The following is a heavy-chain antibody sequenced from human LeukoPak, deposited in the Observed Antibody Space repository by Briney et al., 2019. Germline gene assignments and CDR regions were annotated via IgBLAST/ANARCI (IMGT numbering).Heavy chain of an antibody. CDR2: ISSSGSTI. D-gene: IGHD2/OR15-2a*01. CDR3: ARENIGIDY. Sequence: PGGSLRLSCAASGFAFSSYEMNWVRQAPGKGLEWVSYISSSGSTIYYADSVRGRFTISRDNAKNSLYLQMNSLRAEDTAVYYCARENIGIDYWGQGTLVTVSS. V-gene: IGHV3-48*03. CDR1: GFAFSSYE. J-gene: IGHJ4*02.